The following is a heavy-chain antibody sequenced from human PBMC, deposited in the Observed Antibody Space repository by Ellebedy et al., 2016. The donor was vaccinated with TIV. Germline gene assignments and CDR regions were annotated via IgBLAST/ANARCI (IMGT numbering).Heavy chain of an antibody. CDR2: INPNTGAT. V-gene: IGHV1-2*02. CDR1: GYTFAGYY. CDR3: AKALSAYDYYVLDF. Sequence: AASVNVSCKTSGYTFAGYYIHWVRHAPGQGLEWMGWINPNTGATKYAQKFQGRVTMTRATSISTTYTDLRSLRSDDADVYYCAKALSAYDYYVLDFWGQGTLLTVSS. D-gene: IGHD3-10*02. J-gene: IGHJ4*02.